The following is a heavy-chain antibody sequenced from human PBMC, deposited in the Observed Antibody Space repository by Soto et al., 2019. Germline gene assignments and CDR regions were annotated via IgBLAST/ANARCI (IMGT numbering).Heavy chain of an antibody. V-gene: IGHV1-3*01. CDR3: ARGIATGQLDP. J-gene: IGHJ5*02. CDR2: INPDNGNT. CDR1: GYTFTRYT. D-gene: IGHD2-15*01. Sequence: AASVKVSCKASGYTFTRYTMNWVRQAPGQRLEWMGWINPDNGNTKSSQKFQDRVIITRDTSASTAYMDLSGLRSEDTAVYYCARGIATGQLDPWGQGTLVTVSS.